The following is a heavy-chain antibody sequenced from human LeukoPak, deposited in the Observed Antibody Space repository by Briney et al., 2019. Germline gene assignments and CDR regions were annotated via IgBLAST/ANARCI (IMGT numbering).Heavy chain of an antibody. CDR2: IIPILGIA. CDR1: GGTFSSYA. D-gene: IGHD4-17*01. J-gene: IGHJ4*02. CDR3: ASCLGGYGDYLCSCDY. V-gene: IGHV1-69*04. Sequence: SVKVSCKASGGTFSSYAISWVRQAPGQGLEWMGRIIPILGIANYAQKFQGRVTITTDKSTSTAYMELSSLRSEDTAVYYCASCLGGYGDYLCSCDYWGQGTLVTVSS.